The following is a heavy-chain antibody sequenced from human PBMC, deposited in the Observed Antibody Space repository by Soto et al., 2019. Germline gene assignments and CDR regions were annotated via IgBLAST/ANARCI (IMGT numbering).Heavy chain of an antibody. CDR3: ETRAIAAAAPHSYYYGMDV. CDR2: FDPEDGET. V-gene: IGHV1-24*01. D-gene: IGHD6-13*01. J-gene: IGHJ6*02. CDR1: GYTLTELS. Sequence: QVQLVQSGAEVKKPGASVKVSCKVSGYTLTELSMHWVRQAPGKGLEWMGGFDPEDGETIYAQKFQGRVTMTEDTPTDTAYMELSSLRSEDTAVYYCETRAIAAAAPHSYYYGMDVWGQGTTVTVSS.